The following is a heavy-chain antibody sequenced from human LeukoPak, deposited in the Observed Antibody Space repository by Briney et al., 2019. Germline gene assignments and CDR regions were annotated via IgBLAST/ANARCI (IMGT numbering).Heavy chain of an antibody. V-gene: IGHV4-59*11. CDR1: GGSISSHY. Sequence: SETLSLTCTVSGGSISSHYWSWIRQPPGKGLEWIGYIYYSGSTNYNPSLKSRVTISVDTSKNQFSLKLSSVTAADTAVYYCARVTSSSSGYYYYMDVWGKGTTVTLSS. J-gene: IGHJ6*03. D-gene: IGHD6-6*01. CDR2: IYYSGST. CDR3: ARVTSSSSGYYYYMDV.